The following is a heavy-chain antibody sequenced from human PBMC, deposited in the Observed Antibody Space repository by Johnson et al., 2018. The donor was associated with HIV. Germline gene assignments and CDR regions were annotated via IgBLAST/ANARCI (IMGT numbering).Heavy chain of an antibody. D-gene: IGHD5-18*01. J-gene: IGHJ3*02. CDR2: LYSGGST. CDR1: GFIVSSNY. Sequence: VQLVESGGGLVKPGGSLRLSCAASGFIVSSNYMSWVRQAPGKGLEWVSVLYSGGSTYYADSVKGRFSISRDNSKNTLYLQMNSLRAEDTAVYYCARGGIRGYSYGPGAFDIWGQGTMVTVSS. V-gene: IGHV3-66*01. CDR3: ARGGIRGYSYGPGAFDI.